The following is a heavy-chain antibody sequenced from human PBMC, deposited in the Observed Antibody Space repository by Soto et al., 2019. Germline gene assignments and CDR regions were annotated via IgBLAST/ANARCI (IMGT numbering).Heavy chain of an antibody. D-gene: IGHD6-13*01. CDR1: GGSISSSSYY. CDR2: ISSSSSYT. V-gene: IGHV3-11*05. CDR3: ARDGKYSSSWFRILCNY. Sequence: LSLTCTVSGGSISSSSYYWGWIRQPPGKGLEWVSYISSSSSYTNYADSVKGRFTISRDNAKNSLYLQMNSLRAEDTAVYSCARDGKYSSSWFRILCNYWGQG. J-gene: IGHJ4*02.